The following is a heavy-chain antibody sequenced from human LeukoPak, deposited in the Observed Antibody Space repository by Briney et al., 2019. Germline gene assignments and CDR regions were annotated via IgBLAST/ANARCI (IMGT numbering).Heavy chain of an antibody. CDR2: ISYTGSNK. CDR3: ARAGCSGGSCYSGFDY. D-gene: IGHD2-15*01. V-gene: IGHV3-30*04. J-gene: IGHJ4*02. CDR1: GFTFSSYA. Sequence: GGSLRLSCAASGFTFSSYAMHWVRQAPGKGLEWVTVISYTGSNKFYADSVKGRFTISRDNSKNTLYLQMNSLRAEDTAVYYCARAGCSGGSCYSGFDYWGQGTLVTVSS.